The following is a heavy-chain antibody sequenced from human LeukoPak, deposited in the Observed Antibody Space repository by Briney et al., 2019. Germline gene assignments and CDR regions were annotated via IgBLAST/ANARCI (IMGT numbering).Heavy chain of an antibody. Sequence: GGSLRLSCAASGFTFSSYAMNWFRQAPGEGLEWVSAISADGTYTYYADSVKGRFTMSRDNSKNTLYLQMTTLRADDTAVYYCAKAGMGQYGPGAPKWGQGTLVTVSS. CDR2: ISADGTYT. D-gene: IGHD1-26*01. CDR3: AKAGMGQYGPGAPK. J-gene: IGHJ4*02. V-gene: IGHV3-23*01. CDR1: GFTFSSYA.